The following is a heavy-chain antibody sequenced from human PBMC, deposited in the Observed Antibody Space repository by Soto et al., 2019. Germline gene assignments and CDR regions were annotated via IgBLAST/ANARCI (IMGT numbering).Heavy chain of an antibody. D-gene: IGHD3-3*02. CDR1: GSSISSGGYY. CDR3: ARHIFGVVITPYNWFDP. CDR2: IYYSGST. Sequence: PSETLSLTCTFSGSSISSGGYYWSWIRQHPGKGLEWIGYIYYSGSTYYNPSLKSRVTISVDTSKNQFFLKLSSVTAADTAVYYCARHIFGVVITPYNWFDPWGQGTLVTVSS. J-gene: IGHJ5*02. V-gene: IGHV4-31*03.